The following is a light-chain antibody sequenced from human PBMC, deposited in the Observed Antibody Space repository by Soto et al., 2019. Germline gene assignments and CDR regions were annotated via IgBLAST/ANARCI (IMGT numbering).Light chain of an antibody. CDR2: GAS. V-gene: IGKV1-39*01. CDR1: QSISSY. CDR3: QQSFSTPRT. J-gene: IGKJ1*01. Sequence: DMQMTQSPSSLSASVGDRVTITCRASQSISSYLNWYQQKPGKPPKLLIYGASGLQSGVPSRFSGSGSGTDFTLTISSLQPEDFATYYCQQSFSTPRTFGQGTKVDIK.